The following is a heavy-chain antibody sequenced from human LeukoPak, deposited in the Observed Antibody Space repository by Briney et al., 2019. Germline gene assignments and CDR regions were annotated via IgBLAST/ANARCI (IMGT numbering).Heavy chain of an antibody. V-gene: IGHV1-24*01. CDR2: FDPEDGET. CDR3: ATDSRSGSYGTFDI. D-gene: IGHD1-26*01. Sequence: ASVKVSCKVSGYTLTELSMHWVRQAPGKGLEWMGGFDPEDGETIYAQKFQGRVTMTEDTSTDTAYMELSSLRSEDTAVYYCATDSRSGSYGTFDIWGQGTMVTVSS. J-gene: IGHJ3*02. CDR1: GYTLTELS.